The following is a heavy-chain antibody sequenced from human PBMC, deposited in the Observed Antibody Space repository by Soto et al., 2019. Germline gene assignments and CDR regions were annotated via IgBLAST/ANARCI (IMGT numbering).Heavy chain of an antibody. CDR2: IYYSGST. CDR1: GGSISSSGYY. D-gene: IGHD2-2*01. V-gene: IGHV4-31*03. J-gene: IGHJ6*03. CDR3: ARGVIPAAIGRAYYYYYMDV. Sequence: QVQLQESGPGLVKPSQTLSLTCTVSGGSISSSGYYWSWIRQHPGQGLEWIGYIYYSGSTYYNPSLKSRVTISVDTSNNQFSLKLRSATAADTAVYLCARGVIPAAIGRAYYYYYMDVWGKGTTVTVSS.